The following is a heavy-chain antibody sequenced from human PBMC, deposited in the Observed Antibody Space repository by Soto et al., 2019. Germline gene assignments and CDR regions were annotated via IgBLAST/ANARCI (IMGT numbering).Heavy chain of an antibody. D-gene: IGHD3-16*01. CDR2: IIPIFGTA. V-gene: IGHV1-69*12. CDR3: ARDLSPGEPPIY. CDR1: GGTFSSYA. Sequence: QVQLVQSGAEVKKPGSSVKVSCKASGGTFSSYAISWVRQAPGQGLEWMGGIIPIFGTANYAQKFQGRVTITADESTRKAYMELSSLRSEDTAVYYCARDLSPGEPPIYWGQGTLVTVSS. J-gene: IGHJ4*02.